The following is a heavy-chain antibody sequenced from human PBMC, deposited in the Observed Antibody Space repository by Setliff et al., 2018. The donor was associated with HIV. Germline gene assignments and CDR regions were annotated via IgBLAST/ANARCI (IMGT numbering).Heavy chain of an antibody. D-gene: IGHD3-3*01. CDR1: GYTFTSYY. CDR3: ARAPTLFGVEYYYYFGMDV. CDR2: INPSSGDT. V-gene: IGHV1-2*02. J-gene: IGHJ6*02. Sequence: ASVKVSCKASGYTFTSYYMHWVRQAPGQGLEWMGIINPSSGDTNYAQKFQDRVTMTRDTSVNIAYMQLSRLRSDDTAVYYCARAPTLFGVEYYYYFGMDVWGRGTTVTVSS.